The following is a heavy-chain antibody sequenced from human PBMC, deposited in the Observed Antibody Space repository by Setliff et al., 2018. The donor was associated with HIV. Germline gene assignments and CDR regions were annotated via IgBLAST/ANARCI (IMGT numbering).Heavy chain of an antibody. CDR3: ARVGREWELKPVGY. V-gene: IGHV3-21*01. CDR1: GFNFSTYN. CDR2: ISSSSSYI. D-gene: IGHD1-26*01. Sequence: KPGGSLRLSCAASGFNFSTYNMNWVRQAPGKGLEWVSSISSSSSYIYYADSAKGRFTISRDNAKNSLYLQMNSLRAEDTAVYYCARVGREWELKPVGYWGQGTLVTVSS. J-gene: IGHJ4*02.